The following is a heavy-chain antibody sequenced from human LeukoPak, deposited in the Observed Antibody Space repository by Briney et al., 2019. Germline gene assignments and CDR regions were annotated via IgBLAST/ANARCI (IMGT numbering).Heavy chain of an antibody. V-gene: IGHV4-4*07. J-gene: IGHJ4*02. CDR2: IYTSGNT. D-gene: IGHD1-14*01. CDR3: ARTLTGTVFDS. Sequence: SETLSLTCTVSGVSFINYYWSWIRQPAGKGLEWIGRIYTSGNTHYNPSLKSQVTLSVDTSKNQFSLNLNSVTAADTAVYYCARTLTGTVFDSWGQGALVTVSS. CDR1: GVSFINYY.